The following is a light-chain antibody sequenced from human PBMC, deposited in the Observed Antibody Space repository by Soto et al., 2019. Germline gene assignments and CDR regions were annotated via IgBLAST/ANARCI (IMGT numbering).Light chain of an antibody. V-gene: IGKV3-15*01. J-gene: IGKJ1*01. CDR3: QQYNNWPGT. Sequence: EVVMTQSPATLSVSPGERATLSCRATQSVRNNLAWYQQKPGQAPRLLIYGASTRATGIPASFSGRGSGTEFTLTISSLQSEDFAVYYCQQYNNWPGTFGQGTKVEIK. CDR1: QSVRNN. CDR2: GAS.